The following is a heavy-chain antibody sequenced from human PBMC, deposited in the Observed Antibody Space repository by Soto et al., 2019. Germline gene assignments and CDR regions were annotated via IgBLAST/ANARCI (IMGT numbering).Heavy chain of an antibody. J-gene: IGHJ4*02. Sequence: EVHLVESGGGLVQTGGSLRLSCAIFESTVSRDWMNWVRQAPGKGLEWVAHINQDGSEKYYVDSVKGRFTISRDNAKKSLYLQMNSLGPADTAMYYCSGGVGDAFWGQGTVVTVSS. CDR2: INQDGSEK. D-gene: IGHD1-26*01. V-gene: IGHV3-7*04. CDR3: SGGVGDAF. CDR1: ESTVSRDW.